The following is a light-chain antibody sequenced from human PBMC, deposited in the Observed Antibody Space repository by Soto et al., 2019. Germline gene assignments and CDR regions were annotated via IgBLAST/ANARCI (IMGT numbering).Light chain of an antibody. CDR1: QSVSSY. CDR3: QQRSTWT. J-gene: IGKJ1*01. V-gene: IGKV3-11*01. CDR2: DAS. Sequence: EIVLTQSPATVSLPPGERATLSCRAGQSVSSYLAWYQQKPGQGPRLLIYDASKRATDIPARFTGSGSGTDFTLTISSLEPEDSAVYFCQQRSTWTFGRGTKVEI.